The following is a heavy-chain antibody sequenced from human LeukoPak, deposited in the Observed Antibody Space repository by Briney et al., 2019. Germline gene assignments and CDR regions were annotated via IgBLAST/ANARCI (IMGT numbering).Heavy chain of an antibody. CDR1: GYTFTSYY. V-gene: IGHV1-46*01. J-gene: IGHJ4*02. CDR2: INPSGGST. D-gene: IGHD2-21*02. CDR3: AREWLAYCGGDCYSGYFDY. Sequence: EASVKVSCKASGYTFTSYYMHWVRQAPGQGLEWMGIINPSGGSTSYAQKFQSRVAMTRDTSTSTVYMELSSLRSEDTAVYYCAREWLAYCGGDCYSGYFDYWGQGTLVTVSS.